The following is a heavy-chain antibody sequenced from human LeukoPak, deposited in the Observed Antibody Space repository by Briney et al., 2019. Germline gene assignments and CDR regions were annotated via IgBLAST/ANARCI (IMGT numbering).Heavy chain of an antibody. CDR2: SHHSGST. V-gene: IGHV4-38-2*02. J-gene: IGHJ4*02. CDR1: GFSISSGYY. D-gene: IGHD5-18*01. CDR3: ARVAPGYSYGSLAVVQPVGYFDY. Sequence: SETLSLTCTVSGFSISSGYYWGWIRQPPGKGLEWIGNSHHSGSTYYNPSLKSRVTISLDTSKNHFSLNLSSVTAADTAVYYCARVAPGYSYGSLAVVQPVGYFDYWGQGTLVTVSS.